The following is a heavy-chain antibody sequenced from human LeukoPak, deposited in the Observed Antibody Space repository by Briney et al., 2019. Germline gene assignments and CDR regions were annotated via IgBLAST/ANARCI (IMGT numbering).Heavy chain of an antibody. CDR2: ISSSSSYI. Sequence: GGSLRLSCAASGFTFSSYSMNWVRQAPGKGLEWVSSISSSSSYIYYADSVKGRFTISRDNAKNSLYLQMNSLRAEDTAVYYCARIDLLAGTDCWGQGTLVTVSS. J-gene: IGHJ4*02. CDR1: GFTFSSYS. V-gene: IGHV3-21*01. CDR3: ARIDLLAGTDC. D-gene: IGHD6-19*01.